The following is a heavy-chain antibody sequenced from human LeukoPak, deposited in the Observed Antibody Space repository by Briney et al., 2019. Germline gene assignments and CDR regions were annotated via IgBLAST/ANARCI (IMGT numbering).Heavy chain of an antibody. CDR1: GFTFSSYS. J-gene: IGHJ1*01. CDR3: ARDEKSGSYSAEYFQH. D-gene: IGHD1-26*01. Sequence: GGSLRLSCAASGFTFSSYSMNWVRQAPGKGLEWVSSISSSSSYIYYADSVKGRFTISRDNAKNSLYLQMNSLRAEDTAVYYCARDEKSGSYSAEYFQHWGQGTLVTVSS. CDR2: ISSSSSYI. V-gene: IGHV3-21*01.